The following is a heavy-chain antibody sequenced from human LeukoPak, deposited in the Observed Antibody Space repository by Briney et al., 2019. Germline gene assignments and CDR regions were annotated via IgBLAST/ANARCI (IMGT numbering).Heavy chain of an antibody. V-gene: IGHV4-4*02. CDR2: IYHSGST. Sequence: PSETLSLTCAVSGGSISSSNWWSWVRQPPGKGLEWIGEIYHSGSTNYNPSLKSRVTISVDKSKNQFSLKLSSVTAADTAVYYCSSYDILTGYFDLDYWGQGTLVTVSS. CDR3: SSYDILTGYFDLDY. CDR1: GGSISSSNW. J-gene: IGHJ4*02. D-gene: IGHD3-9*01.